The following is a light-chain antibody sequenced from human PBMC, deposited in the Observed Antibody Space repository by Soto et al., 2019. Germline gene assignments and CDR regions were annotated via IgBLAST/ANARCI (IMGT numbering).Light chain of an antibody. CDR3: SSYTGSTTMV. CDR1: SSDVGGYNY. V-gene: IGLV2-14*03. Sequence: QSALTQPASVSGSPGQSITISCTGTSSDVGGYNYVSWYQQHPGKAPKLMIYDVSNRPSGVSNRFSGSKSGNTASLTISGLQAEYEADYYCSSYTGSTTMVFGGGTKLTVL. J-gene: IGLJ2*01. CDR2: DVS.